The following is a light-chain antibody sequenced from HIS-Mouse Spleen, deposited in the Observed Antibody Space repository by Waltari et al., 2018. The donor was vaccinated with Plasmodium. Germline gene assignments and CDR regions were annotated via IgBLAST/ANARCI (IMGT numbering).Light chain of an antibody. CDR1: NIGSKS. CDR2: DDS. CDR3: QVWDSSSDHVV. J-gene: IGLJ2*01. Sequence: SYVLTQPPSVSVAPGQTARITCGGNNIGSKSVHLYPQKPGQAPVLVVYDDSDRPSGIPERFSGSNSGNTATLTISRVEAGDEADYYCQVWDSSSDHVVFGGGTKLTVL. V-gene: IGLV3-21*02.